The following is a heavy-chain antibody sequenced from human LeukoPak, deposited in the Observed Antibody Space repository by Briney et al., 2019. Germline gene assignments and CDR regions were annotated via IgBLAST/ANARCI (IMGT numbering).Heavy chain of an antibody. J-gene: IGHJ6*02. V-gene: IGHV3-7*04. CDR1: RFTSSRYW. Sequence: GGSLRLSCAASRFTSSRYWMSWVRQAPGRGLEWVANIKHDGSNKYYADSVKGRSTISRDNSKNTLYLQMNSLRAEDTAVYYCARVYYGSGSYLYGTDVWGQGTTVTVSS. CDR2: IKHDGSNK. D-gene: IGHD3-10*01. CDR3: ARVYYGSGSYLYGTDV.